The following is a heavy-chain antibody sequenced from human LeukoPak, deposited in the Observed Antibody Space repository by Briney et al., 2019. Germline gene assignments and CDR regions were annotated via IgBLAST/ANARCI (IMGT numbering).Heavy chain of an antibody. CDR2: ISTDGYTT. CDR1: GLAFSSYK. J-gene: IGHJ4*02. D-gene: IGHD2-15*01. CDR3: VVGGSPGY. V-gene: IGHV3-74*01. Sequence: GGSLRLSCAASGLAFSSYKMHWVRQTPRKGLVWVSRISTDGYTTDYADFVQGRFTASRDNTKNTWSLEMNSLRAEDTAVYYCVVGGSPGYWGQGTLVTVSS.